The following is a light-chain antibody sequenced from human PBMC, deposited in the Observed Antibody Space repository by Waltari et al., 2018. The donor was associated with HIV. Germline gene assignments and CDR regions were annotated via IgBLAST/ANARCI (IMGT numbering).Light chain of an antibody. J-gene: IGLJ2*01. V-gene: IGLV2-23*02. Sequence: QSALTQPASVSGSPGQSITIPCTASSSAVASYTLVSWYQQHPGKPPKHIIYEFTKRPSGVPNRFSGSKSGNTASLTISGLQTEDEADYYCCSYAGSRSVVFGGGTMLTVL. CDR1: SSAVASYTL. CDR2: EFT. CDR3: CSYAGSRSVV.